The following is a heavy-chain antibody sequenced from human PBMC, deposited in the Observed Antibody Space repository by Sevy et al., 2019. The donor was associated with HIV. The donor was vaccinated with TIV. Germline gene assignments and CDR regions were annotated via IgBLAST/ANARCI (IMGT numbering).Heavy chain of an antibody. J-gene: IGHJ6*02. D-gene: IGHD6-6*01. CDR2: INHSGST. CDR3: ARATADPLISSSSSYCCGMDD. CDR1: GGSFSGYY. V-gene: IGHV4-34*01. Sequence: SETLSLTCAVYGGSFSGYYWSWIRQPPGKGLEWIGEINHSGSTNYNPSLKSRVTRSVDTSKNQFSLQRGSVTAADSAVDYCARATADPLISSSSSYCCGMDDWGQGTTVTVSS.